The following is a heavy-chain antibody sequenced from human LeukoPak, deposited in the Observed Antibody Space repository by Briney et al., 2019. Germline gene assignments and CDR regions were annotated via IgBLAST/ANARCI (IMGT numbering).Heavy chain of an antibody. Sequence: GASVKVSCKASGGTFSSYAISWVRQAPGQGLEWMGWMNPNSGNTGYAQKFQGRVTMTRDMSTSTVYMELSSLRSEDTAVYYCARGAVHAFDIWGQGTMVTVSS. V-gene: IGHV1-8*02. CDR2: MNPNSGNT. D-gene: IGHD1-1*01. CDR3: ARGAVHAFDI. J-gene: IGHJ3*02. CDR1: GGTFSSYA.